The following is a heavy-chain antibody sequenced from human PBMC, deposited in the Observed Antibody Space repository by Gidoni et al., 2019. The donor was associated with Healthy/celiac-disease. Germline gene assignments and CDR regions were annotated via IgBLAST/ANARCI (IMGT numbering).Heavy chain of an antibody. Sequence: QVQLVQSGAEVKKPGASVTVSCKASGYTFTGYYIHLGRQAPGQGLEWMGWINPNSGGTNYAQKFQGRVTMTRDTSISTAYMELSRLRSDDTAVYYCARAPDILTATTYYYYYYGMDVWGQGTTVTVSS. V-gene: IGHV1-2*02. CDR1: GYTFTGYY. CDR3: ARAPDILTATTYYYYYYGMDV. J-gene: IGHJ6*02. D-gene: IGHD3-9*01. CDR2: INPNSGGT.